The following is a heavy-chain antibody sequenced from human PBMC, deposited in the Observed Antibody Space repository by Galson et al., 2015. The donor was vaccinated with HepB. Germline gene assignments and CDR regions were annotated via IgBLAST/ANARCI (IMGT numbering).Heavy chain of an antibody. J-gene: IGHJ4*02. D-gene: IGHD1-7*01. CDR1: GFTFSSYA. V-gene: IGHV3-30-3*01. Sequence: SLRLSCAASGFTFSSYAMHWVRQAPGKGLEWVAVISYDGSNKYYADSVKCRFTISIDNSKNTLYLQMNSLRAEDTAVYYCARDFGTADYWGQGTLVTVSS. CDR3: ARDFGTADY. CDR2: ISYDGSNK.